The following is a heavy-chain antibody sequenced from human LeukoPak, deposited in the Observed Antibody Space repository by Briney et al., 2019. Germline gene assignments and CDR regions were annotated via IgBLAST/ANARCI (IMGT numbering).Heavy chain of an antibody. CDR1: GFTFSDYY. V-gene: IGHV3-11*01. CDR2: ISSSGSTI. CDR3: ARVGSSAYGDWFDP. D-gene: IGHD6-6*01. Sequence: PGGSLRLSCAASGFTFSDYYMSWIRRAPGKGLEWVSYISSSGSTIYYADSVKGRFTISRDNAKNSLYLQMNSLRAEDTAVYYCARVGSSAYGDWFDPWGQGTLVTVSS. J-gene: IGHJ5*02.